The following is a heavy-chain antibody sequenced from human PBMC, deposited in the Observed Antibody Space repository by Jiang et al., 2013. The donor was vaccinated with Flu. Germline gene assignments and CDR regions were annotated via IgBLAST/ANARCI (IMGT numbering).Heavy chain of an antibody. CDR2: IYYSGST. J-gene: IGHJ3*02. Sequence: LLKPSETLSLTCTVSGGSISSYYWSWIRQPPGKGLEWIGYIYYSGSTNYNPSLKSRVTISVDTSKNQFSLKLSSVTAADTAVYYCARDGYYYDSSGYSAFDIWGQGTMVTVSS. CDR3: ARDGYYYDSSGYSAFDI. CDR1: GGSISSYY. V-gene: IGHV4-59*01. D-gene: IGHD3-22*01.